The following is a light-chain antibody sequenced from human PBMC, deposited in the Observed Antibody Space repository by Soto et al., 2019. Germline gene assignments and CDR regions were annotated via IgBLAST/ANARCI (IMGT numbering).Light chain of an antibody. V-gene: IGLV2-23*01. CDR1: SSDVGSYNL. CDR2: DGI. J-gene: IGLJ7*01. Sequence: QSALTQPASVSGSPGQSITISCTGTSSDVGSYNLVSWYQQHPGKAPKLMIYDGIKRPSGVSNRFSGSKSGNTASLTIAGLQAEDEADYYVCSYAGSSTHAVFGGGTQLTVL. CDR3: CSYAGSSTHAV.